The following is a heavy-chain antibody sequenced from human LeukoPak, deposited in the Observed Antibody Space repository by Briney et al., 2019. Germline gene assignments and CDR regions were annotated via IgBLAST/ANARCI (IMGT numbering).Heavy chain of an antibody. CDR3: AKDQGDYDFWSGYYNYYYYGMDV. CDR1: GFTFSSYG. V-gene: IGHV3-30*18. J-gene: IGHJ6*02. D-gene: IGHD3-3*01. CDR2: ISYDGSNK. Sequence: GRSLRLSCAASGFTFSSYGMHWVRQAPGKGLEWVAVISYDGSNKYYADSVKGRFTISRDNSKNTLYLQMNSLRAEDTAVYYCAKDQGDYDFWSGYYNYYYYGMDVWGQGTRVTVSS.